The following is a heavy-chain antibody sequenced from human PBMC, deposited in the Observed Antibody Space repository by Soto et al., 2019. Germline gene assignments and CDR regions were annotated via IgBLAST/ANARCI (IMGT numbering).Heavy chain of an antibody. CDR1: GYTFTSYG. Sequence: ASVKVSCKASGYTFTSYGISWVRQAPGQGLEWMGWISAYNGNTNYAQKLQGRVTMTTDTSTSTAYMELRSLRSDDTAVYYCARAYYYDSSGYYSYNWFDPWGQGTLVTVSS. J-gene: IGHJ5*02. D-gene: IGHD3-22*01. CDR2: ISAYNGNT. CDR3: ARAYYYDSSGYYSYNWFDP. V-gene: IGHV1-18*01.